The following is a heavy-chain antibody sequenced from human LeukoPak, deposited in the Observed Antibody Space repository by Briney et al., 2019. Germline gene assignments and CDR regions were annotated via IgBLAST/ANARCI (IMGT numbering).Heavy chain of an antibody. CDR3: ARGWGYCSGASCSPLPAY. Sequence: ASVKVSCKASGYSFTSYGISWVRQAPGQGLEWMGWISAHNGNTNYAQNFQGRVTMTADTSTSTAYMEMRSLRSDDTAVYYCARGWGYCSGASCSPLPAYWGQGTLVTVSS. D-gene: IGHD2-15*01. V-gene: IGHV1-18*01. CDR1: GYSFTSYG. J-gene: IGHJ4*02. CDR2: ISAHNGNT.